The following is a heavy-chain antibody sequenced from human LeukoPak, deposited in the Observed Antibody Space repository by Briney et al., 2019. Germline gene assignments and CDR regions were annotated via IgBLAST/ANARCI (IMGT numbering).Heavy chain of an antibody. Sequence: GGSLRLSCAASAFTFSTYWMTWVRQAPGKGLEWVATIKQDGSEKYYVDSVKGRFTISRDNAKNSLYLQMNSLRADDTAVYYCARVAPGRPFDYWGQGTLVTVSS. CDR1: AFTFSTYW. J-gene: IGHJ4*02. CDR2: IKQDGSEK. V-gene: IGHV3-7*01. D-gene: IGHD5-12*01. CDR3: ARVAPGRPFDY.